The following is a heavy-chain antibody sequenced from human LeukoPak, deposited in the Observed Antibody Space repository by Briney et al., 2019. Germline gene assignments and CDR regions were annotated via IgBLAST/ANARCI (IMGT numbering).Heavy chain of an antibody. CDR1: GFTFSSYS. J-gene: IGHJ3*02. Sequence: GGSLRLSCAASGFTFSSYSMNWVRQAPGKGLEWVSSISSSSSYIYYADSVKGRFTISRDNAKNSLYLQMNSLRAEDTAVYYCASKDTGDLSAFDIWGQGTMVTVSS. CDR2: ISSSSSYI. CDR3: ASKDTGDLSAFDI. V-gene: IGHV3-21*01. D-gene: IGHD7-27*01.